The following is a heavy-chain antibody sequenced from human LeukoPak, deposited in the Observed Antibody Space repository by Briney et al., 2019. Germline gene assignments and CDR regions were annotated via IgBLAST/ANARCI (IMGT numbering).Heavy chain of an antibody. V-gene: IGHV4-59*11. Sequence: SETLSLTCTVAGGSISSHYWSWIRQPPGKGLDWVGYIYYSGTTNYNPSLKSRVTISVDTSKNQFSLKLSSVTAADTAVYYCARGVYIAAAQYGYWGQGTLVTVSS. CDR3: ARGVYIAAAQYGY. CDR2: IYYSGTT. CDR1: GGSISSHY. D-gene: IGHD6-13*01. J-gene: IGHJ4*02.